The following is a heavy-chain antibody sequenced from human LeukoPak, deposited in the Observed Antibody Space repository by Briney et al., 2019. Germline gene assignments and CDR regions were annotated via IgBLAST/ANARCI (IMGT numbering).Heavy chain of an antibody. CDR2: VSWNGSNI. V-gene: IGHV3-9*01. J-gene: IGHJ4*02. CDR3: TRGEGLGYGTVAVPFHS. Sequence: GGSLRLSCAASGLTFDNYAMHWVRQVPGEGLEWVSGVSWNGSNIGYADSVKGRFIISRDNAKNSLYLKMNNLRIEDTASYYCTRGEGLGYGTVAVPFHSWGQGTLVTVSS. CDR1: GLTFDNYA. D-gene: IGHD1/OR15-1a*01.